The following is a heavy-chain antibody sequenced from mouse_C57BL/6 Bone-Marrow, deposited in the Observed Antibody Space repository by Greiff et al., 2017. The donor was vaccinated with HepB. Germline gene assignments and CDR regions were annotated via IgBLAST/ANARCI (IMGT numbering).Heavy chain of an antibody. Sequence: QLKESGAELVRPGASGYTFTDYVMHCVKQTPVHGLEWIGAIDPETCGTAYNQKFKGKATLTADKSSSTAYMELRSLTSEDSAVYYCTRFTWGYFDVWGTGTTVTVSS. D-gene: IGHD1-1*01. J-gene: IGHJ1*03. CDR3: TRFTWGYFDV. CDR1: GYTFTDYV. V-gene: IGHV1-23*01. CDR2: IDPETCGT.